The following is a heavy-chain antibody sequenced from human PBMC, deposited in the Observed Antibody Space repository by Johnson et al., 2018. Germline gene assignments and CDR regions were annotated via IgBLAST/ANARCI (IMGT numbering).Heavy chain of an antibody. Sequence: VQLVESGGGLVQPGGSLRLSCAASGFTVSSYHMAWVRQAPGKGLEWVSVIFSNDDFYYAESVKGRFTISRDNSRNTVSLQMNSLRDEDTAVYYCTSDPGNSGEGRDVWGLGTRVTVSS. V-gene: IGHV3-66*01. D-gene: IGHD6-19*01. J-gene: IGHJ6*02. CDR3: TSDPGNSGEGRDV. CDR2: IFSNDDF. CDR1: GFTVSSYH.